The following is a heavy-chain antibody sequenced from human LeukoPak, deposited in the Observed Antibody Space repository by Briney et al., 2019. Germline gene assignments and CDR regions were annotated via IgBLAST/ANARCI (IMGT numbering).Heavy chain of an antibody. Sequence: GGSLRLSCAASGFTFSSYAMHWVRQAPGKGLEWVAVISYDGSNKYYADSVKGRFTISSDNSKNTLYLQMNSLRAEDTAVYYCAREGLYDFWSGYPNWFDPWGQGTLVTVSS. V-gene: IGHV3-30-3*01. CDR3: AREGLYDFWSGYPNWFDP. D-gene: IGHD3-3*01. CDR2: ISYDGSNK. J-gene: IGHJ5*02. CDR1: GFTFSSYA.